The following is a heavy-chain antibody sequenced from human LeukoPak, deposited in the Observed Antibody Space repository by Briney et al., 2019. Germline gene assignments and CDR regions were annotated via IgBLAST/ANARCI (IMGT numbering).Heavy chain of an antibody. V-gene: IGHV5-51*01. CDR1: GYSFTSYW. CDR3: ARGQPSVAGSYYFDY. Sequence: HGESLKISCKGPGYSFTSYWIGWVRQLPGKGLEWMGIIYPGDSDTRYSPSFQGQVTISADKSISTAYLQWSSLKASDTAMYYCARGQPSVAGSYYFDYWGQGTLVTVSS. J-gene: IGHJ4*02. CDR2: IYPGDSDT. D-gene: IGHD6-19*01.